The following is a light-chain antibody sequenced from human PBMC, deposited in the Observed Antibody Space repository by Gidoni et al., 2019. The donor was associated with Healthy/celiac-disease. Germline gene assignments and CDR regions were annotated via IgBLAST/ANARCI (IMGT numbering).Light chain of an antibody. CDR2: DAS. J-gene: IGKJ4*01. CDR3: QRRSNWPALT. V-gene: IGKV3-11*01. CDR1: QSVSSY. Sequence: EIVFTQSPATLSLSPGERATLSCRASQSVSSYLAWYQQKPRQAPRLLLYDASNRATGIPTRFSGSASGTDITLTISSLEPEDLAVYYHQRRSNWPALTFGGGTKVEIK.